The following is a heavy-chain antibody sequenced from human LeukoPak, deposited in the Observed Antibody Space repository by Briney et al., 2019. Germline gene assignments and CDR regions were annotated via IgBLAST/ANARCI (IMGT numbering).Heavy chain of an antibody. V-gene: IGHV4-59*01. CDR2: SYYSGST. J-gene: IGHJ6*03. CDR3: ARSSEGRYYYDSSGFSYYYYYMDV. D-gene: IGHD3-22*01. Sequence: SETLSLTCTVSGDSISSYYWSWIRQLPGKGLEGCGYSYYSGSTYYNPSLRSRVTISVDTSKNQFSLKLSSVTAADTAVYYCARSSEGRYYYDSSGFSYYYYYMDVWGKGTTVTISS. CDR1: GDSISSYY.